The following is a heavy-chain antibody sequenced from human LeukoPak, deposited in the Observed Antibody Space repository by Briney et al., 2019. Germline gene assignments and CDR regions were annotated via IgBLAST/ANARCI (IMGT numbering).Heavy chain of an antibody. CDR1: GFTLSNHW. Sequence: GGSPRLSCAASGFTLSNHWITWVRQVPGRGPEWVANVNRDGSETYYLDSVKGRFTISKDNAKNSLYLQMNSLRAEDTALYHCARNNGMDVWGQGTTVIVSS. CDR3: ARNNGMDV. CDR2: VNRDGSET. V-gene: IGHV3-7*03. J-gene: IGHJ6*02.